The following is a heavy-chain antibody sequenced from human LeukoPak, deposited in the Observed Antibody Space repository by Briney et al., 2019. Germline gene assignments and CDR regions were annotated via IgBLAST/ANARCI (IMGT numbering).Heavy chain of an antibody. CDR1: GFTFNTYG. V-gene: IGHV3-30*02. CDR3: ARSYYYDSSGTPDY. CDR2: TRHDGSND. Sequence: GSLRLSCAASGFTFNTYGMHWVRRAPGKGLEWVAFTRHDGSNDYYTDSVKGRFTISRDNSKNTLYLQMNSLRAEDTAVYYCARSYYYDSSGTPDYWGQGTLVTVSS. J-gene: IGHJ4*02. D-gene: IGHD3-22*01.